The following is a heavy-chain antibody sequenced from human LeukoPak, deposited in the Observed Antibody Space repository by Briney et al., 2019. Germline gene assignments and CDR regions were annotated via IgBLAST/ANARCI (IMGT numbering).Heavy chain of an antibody. J-gene: IGHJ5*02. D-gene: IGHD6-13*01. CDR2: ISAYNGNT. V-gene: IGHV1-18*01. Sequence: ASVKVSCKASGYTFTSYGISWVRQAPGQGLEWMGWISAYNGNTNYAQKLQGRVTMTTDTSTSTAYMELSSLRSEDTAVYYCARISSSSWYFNWFDPWGQGTLVTVSS. CDR1: GYTFTSYG. CDR3: ARISSSSWYFNWFDP.